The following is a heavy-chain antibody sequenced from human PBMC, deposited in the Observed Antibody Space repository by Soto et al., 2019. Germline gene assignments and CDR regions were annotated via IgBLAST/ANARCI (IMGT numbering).Heavy chain of an antibody. CDR2: TYYRSKWFN. Sequence: PSQTLSLTCAISGDSVSSNSAAWNWIRQSPSRGLEWLGRTYYRSKWFNDYAVSVKSRITINPDTSKNQFSLQLSSVTPEDTAVYYCARARHYYDSSGYYDSWGPGILVTVYS. V-gene: IGHV6-1*01. J-gene: IGHJ4*02. D-gene: IGHD3-22*01. CDR1: GDSVSSNSAA. CDR3: ARARHYYDSSGYYDS.